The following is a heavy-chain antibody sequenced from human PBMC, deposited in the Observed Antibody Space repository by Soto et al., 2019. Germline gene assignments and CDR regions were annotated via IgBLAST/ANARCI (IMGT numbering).Heavy chain of an antibody. CDR3: ARAYEGDDFDY. Sequence: QVQLVESGGGVVQPGRSLRLSCAASGFTVSSYAMHWVRQAPGKGLEWVAVISYDGNIKYYADSVKGRFTISRDNSKNTLYLQMSSVRAEDTAVYYCARAYEGDDFDYWGQGTLVTVSS. V-gene: IGHV3-30-3*01. CDR1: GFTVSSYA. D-gene: IGHD2-21*02. CDR2: ISYDGNIK. J-gene: IGHJ4*02.